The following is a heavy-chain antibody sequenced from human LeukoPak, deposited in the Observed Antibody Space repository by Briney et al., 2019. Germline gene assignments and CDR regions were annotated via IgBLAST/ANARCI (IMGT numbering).Heavy chain of an antibody. CDR3: ARGTTGYEPFDY. Sequence: SETLSLTCTVSGGSSSSGSYYWSWIRQPAGKGLEWIGRIYPSGSTNYNPSLKSRVTISIDTSKNQFSLKLSSVTADTAVYYCARGTTGYEPFDYWGQGTLVTVSS. CDR1: GGSSSSGSYY. J-gene: IGHJ4*02. CDR2: IYPSGST. V-gene: IGHV4-61*02. D-gene: IGHD5-12*01.